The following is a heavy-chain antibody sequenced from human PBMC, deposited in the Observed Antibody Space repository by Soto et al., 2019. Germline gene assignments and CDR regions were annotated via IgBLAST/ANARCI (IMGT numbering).Heavy chain of an antibody. CDR1: GGSISSYY. V-gene: IGHV4-59*08. CDR2: IYYSEST. J-gene: IGHJ6*03. Sequence: SETLSLTCTVSGGSISSYYWSWIRQPPGKGLEWIGYIYYSESTNYNPSLKSRVTISVDTSKNQFSLKLSSVTAADTAVHYCARLGDSNYDYWSGYPYYYMDVWGKGTTVTVSS. CDR3: ARLGDSNYDYWSGYPYYYMDV. D-gene: IGHD3-3*01.